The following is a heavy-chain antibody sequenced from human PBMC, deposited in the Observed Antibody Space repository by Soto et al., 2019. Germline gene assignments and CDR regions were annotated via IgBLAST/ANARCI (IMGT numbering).Heavy chain of an antibody. J-gene: IGHJ4*02. Sequence: EVQMVESGGGLVQPGGSLRLSCAASGFTFSTYWRYWVRQAPGKWLEWVANIKGDGSEKNYVDSVKGRFTISRDNAKNSLYLQMNSLRVEDTAVYYCASSLLRGQGTLVTVSS. CDR2: IKGDGSEK. CDR1: GFTFSTYW. V-gene: IGHV3-7*01. CDR3: ASSLL.